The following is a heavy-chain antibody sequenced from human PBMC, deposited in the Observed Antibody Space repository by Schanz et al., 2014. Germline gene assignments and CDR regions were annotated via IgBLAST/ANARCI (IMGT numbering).Heavy chain of an antibody. D-gene: IGHD2-2*01. CDR2: IHHSGST. V-gene: IGHV4-39*07. J-gene: IGHJ4*01. Sequence: QLQLQESGPGLVKPSETLSLTCTVSGGSVSSSSYYWGWIRQPPGKGLEWIGEIHHSGSTTYNPAPKRGVTITLDTSKNNSSLKQSSVTAADTAVYYCARGEWSTSQFDYWGHGTLVTVSS. CDR3: ARGEWSTSQFDY. CDR1: GGSVSSSSYY.